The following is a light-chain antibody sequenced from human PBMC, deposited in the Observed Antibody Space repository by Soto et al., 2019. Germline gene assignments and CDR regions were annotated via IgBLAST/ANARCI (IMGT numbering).Light chain of an antibody. CDR3: QQYNHWPPVT. J-gene: IGKJ4*01. CDR2: GAS. CDR1: ESVGDK. V-gene: IGKV3-15*01. Sequence: EIVMTQSPATLSVSPGETATLSCRASESVGDKLAWYQNKPGQAPRLLIYGASTGATGIPARFSGRGSGTEFTLTISSLQSEDFATYYCQQYNHWPPVTFGGGTKVEI.